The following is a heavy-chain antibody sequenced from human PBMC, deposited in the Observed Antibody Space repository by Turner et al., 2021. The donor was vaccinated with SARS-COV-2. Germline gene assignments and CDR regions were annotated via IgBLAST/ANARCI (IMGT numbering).Heavy chain of an antibody. D-gene: IGHD6-6*01. V-gene: IGHV3-9*01. Sequence: EVQLVESGGGLVQPGRSLRLSCAASGFTFDEYAIHWVRQAPGKGLDLVLGISWNSGTIDYADSVKGRFTISRDNAKNSLYLQMNSLRAEDTALYYCAKLAARSAYYYYGMDVWGQGTTVTVSS. CDR1: GFTFDEYA. CDR2: ISWNSGTI. J-gene: IGHJ6*02. CDR3: AKLAARSAYYYYGMDV.